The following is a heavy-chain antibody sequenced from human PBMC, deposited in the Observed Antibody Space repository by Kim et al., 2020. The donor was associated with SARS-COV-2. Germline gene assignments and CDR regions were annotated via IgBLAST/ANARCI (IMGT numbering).Heavy chain of an antibody. V-gene: IGHV3-15*01. J-gene: IGHJ4*02. CDR2: VKTKNDGGTP. Sequence: GGSLRLSCAASGFTFSDAWMSWVRQVSGKWLEFVCRVKTKNDGGTPDYAAPVKGRFTISRDDSKNTVFLQMNSLKTEDTAVYYCATDLPSPLAQIDFWGRGPLVTVSS. CDR3: ATDLPSPLAQIDF. CDR1: GFTFSDAW.